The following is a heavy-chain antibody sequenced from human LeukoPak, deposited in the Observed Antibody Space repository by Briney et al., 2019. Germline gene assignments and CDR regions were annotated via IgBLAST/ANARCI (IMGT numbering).Heavy chain of an antibody. CDR2: IYDSGST. J-gene: IGHJ6*02. D-gene: IGHD2-21*01. CDR1: GVSISSYY. CDR3: ARDQMGLVFPYGMDV. V-gene: IGHV4-59*12. Sequence: SETLSLTCTVSGVSISSYYWSWIRQPPGKGLEWIGYIYDSGSTNYNPSLKSRVTLSVDTSKKQFSLKLSSVTAADTAVYYCARDQMGLVFPYGMDVWGQGTTVTVSS.